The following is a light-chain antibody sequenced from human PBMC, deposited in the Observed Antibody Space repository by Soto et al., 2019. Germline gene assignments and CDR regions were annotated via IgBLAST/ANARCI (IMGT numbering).Light chain of an antibody. V-gene: IGKV3-11*01. CDR3: QQRHMWPIT. J-gene: IGKJ5*01. Sequence: EVVLTQSPVTLSLSPVERATLSCMASQSFRGLLAWYQQKPGQAPRLLIYDAYNRATGIPPRFSGSGSGTDFTLTISSLEPEDSAVYYCQQRHMWPITFGQGTRLEIK. CDR1: QSFRGL. CDR2: DAY.